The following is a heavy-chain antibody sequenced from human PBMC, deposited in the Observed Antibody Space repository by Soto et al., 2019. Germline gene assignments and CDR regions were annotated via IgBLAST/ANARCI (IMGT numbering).Heavy chain of an antibody. CDR1: GGSISGYY. CDR2: IYHGGST. J-gene: IGHJ4*02. V-gene: IGHV4-59*12. CDR3: ARDEGGYDY. D-gene: IGHD5-12*01. Sequence: PSETLSLTCTVSGGSISGYYWSWIRQSPGKGLEWIGYIYHGGSTNYNPSLRSRVSISVDTSRNQFSLTLSSVTAADTAVYYCARDEGGYDYWGQGTLVTVSS.